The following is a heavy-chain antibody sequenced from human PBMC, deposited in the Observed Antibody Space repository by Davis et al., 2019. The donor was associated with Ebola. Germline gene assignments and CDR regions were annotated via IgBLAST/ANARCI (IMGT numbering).Heavy chain of an antibody. CDR1: GYTFTGYY. CDR3: ARGPRPDICSGGSCYVQH. V-gene: IGHV1-2*02. J-gene: IGHJ1*01. Sequence: ASVKVSCKASGYTFTGYYMHWVRQAPGQGLEWMGWINPNSGGTNYAQKFQGRVTMTRDTSISTAYMELSRLRSDDTAVYYCARGPRPDICSGGSCYVQHWGQGTLVTVSS. D-gene: IGHD2-15*01. CDR2: INPNSGGT.